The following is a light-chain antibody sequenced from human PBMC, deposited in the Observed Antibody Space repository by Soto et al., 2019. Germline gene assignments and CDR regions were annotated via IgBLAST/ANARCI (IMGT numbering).Light chain of an antibody. CDR2: AAS. CDR1: QSIGIY. CDR3: PQSSSTLT. J-gene: IGKJ4*01. V-gene: IGKV1-39*01. Sequence: DIQMTQSPSSLSASVGDRVTITCRASQSIGIYLNLYQQKPGKAPRVLIYAASSLQGWVPSRFSGSGTEIDFTLTISSLQPEEFATCHCPQSSSTLTFGGGTKVDIK.